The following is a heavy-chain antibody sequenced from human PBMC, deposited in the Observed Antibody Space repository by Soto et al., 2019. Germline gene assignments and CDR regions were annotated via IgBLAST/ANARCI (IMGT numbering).Heavy chain of an antibody. CDR3: VRDLGEAGCSSSSCLYFDY. D-gene: IGHD2-2*01. J-gene: IGHJ4*02. Sequence: QVQLVESGGGVVQPGRSLRLSCAASGFSFSTYGMHWVRQAPGKVLEWVAGIWDDGTNIYYADTVKGRFTNSRDNSKNTVYLPMNSFRAEDTAVYYCVRDLGEAGCSSSSCLYFDYWGQGTLVTVSS. CDR2: IWDDGTNI. V-gene: IGHV3-33*01. CDR1: GFSFSTYG.